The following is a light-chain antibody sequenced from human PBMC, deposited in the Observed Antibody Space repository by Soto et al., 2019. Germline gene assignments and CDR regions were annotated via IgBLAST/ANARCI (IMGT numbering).Light chain of an antibody. V-gene: IGKV3-20*01. CDR2: GAS. CDR1: QTVGGRY. J-gene: IGKJ1*01. CDR3: LQYVSSPWT. Sequence: EIVLTQSAATLSLSLGERATLSCRASQTVGGRYLAWFQQKPGQTPRLLIYGASTRAAGVPDRFSGSGSGTDFSLTINRLEPEDFALYYCLQYVSSPWTFGQGTKVEV.